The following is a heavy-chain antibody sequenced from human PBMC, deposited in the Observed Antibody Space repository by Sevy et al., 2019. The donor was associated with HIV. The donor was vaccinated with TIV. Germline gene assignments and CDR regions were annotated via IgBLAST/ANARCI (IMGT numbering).Heavy chain of an antibody. CDR3: ARDLSLGVAGTSAFDY. CDR1: GFTFSSYW. V-gene: IGHV3-7*01. D-gene: IGHD6-19*01. CDR2: IKQDGSEK. J-gene: IGHJ4*02. Sequence: GGSLRLSCAASGFTFSSYWMSWVRQAPGKGLEWVANIKQDGSEKYYVDSVKGRFTISRDNAKNSLYLQMNSLRGEDTAVYYCARDLSLGVAGTSAFDYWGQGTLVTVSS.